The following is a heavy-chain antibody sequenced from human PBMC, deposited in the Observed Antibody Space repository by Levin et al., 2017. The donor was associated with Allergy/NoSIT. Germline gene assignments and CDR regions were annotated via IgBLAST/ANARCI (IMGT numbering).Heavy chain of an antibody. V-gene: IGHV4-34*01. CDR1: GGSFSDYY. CDR3: ARYSSSWYLSAFDI. J-gene: IGHJ3*02. CDR2: INHSGST. Sequence: KTGGSLRLSCAVYGGSFSDYYWSWIRQPPGKGLELIGEINHSGSTNYNPSPKSRVTISVDTSKNQFSLKLSSVTAADTAVYYCARYSSSWYLSAFDIWGQGTMVTVSS. D-gene: IGHD6-13*01.